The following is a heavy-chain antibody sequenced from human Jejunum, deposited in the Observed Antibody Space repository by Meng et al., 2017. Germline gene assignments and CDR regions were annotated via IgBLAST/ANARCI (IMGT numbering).Heavy chain of an antibody. V-gene: IGHV3-74*01. CDR3: ASNSGI. CDR2: INRDGSST. J-gene: IGHJ4*02. Sequence: GESLKISCAASGPTFNSDWMYWARQAPGKGLVWLSRINRDGSSTNYADSVKGRFTISRDNAKNTLYLQMRSLRAEDTAVYYCASNSGIWGQGTLVTVSS. CDR1: GPTFNSDW. D-gene: IGHD1-26*01.